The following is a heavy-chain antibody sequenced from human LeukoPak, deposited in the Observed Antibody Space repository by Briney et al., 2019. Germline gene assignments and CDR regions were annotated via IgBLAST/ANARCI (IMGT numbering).Heavy chain of an antibody. CDR3: ASEIMTTVTTFPSGY. CDR2: FSSSGGNT. J-gene: IGHJ4*02. V-gene: IGHV3-23*01. CDR1: GFTFSSYA. D-gene: IGHD4-11*01. Sequence: GGSLRLSCAASGFTFSSYAMSWVRQAPGKGLEWVSTFSSSGGNTYYADSVKGRFTISRDNAKNSLYLQMNSLRAEDTAVYYCASEIMTTVTTFPSGYWGQGTLVTVSS.